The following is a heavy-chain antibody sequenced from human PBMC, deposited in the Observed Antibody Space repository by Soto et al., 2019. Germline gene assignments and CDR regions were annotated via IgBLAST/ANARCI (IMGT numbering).Heavy chain of an antibody. J-gene: IGHJ3*02. V-gene: IGHV3-30*18. D-gene: IGHD3-22*01. Sequence: PGGSLRLSCAASVTRHAMHWVRQAPGKGLEWVAVISYDGSKTHYAESLKGRFTISRDNSKNTLYLQMNSLRAEDTAVYYCAKGQWFDAFDIWGQGTMVTVSS. CDR2: ISYDGSKT. CDR1: VTRHA. CDR3: AKGQWFDAFDI.